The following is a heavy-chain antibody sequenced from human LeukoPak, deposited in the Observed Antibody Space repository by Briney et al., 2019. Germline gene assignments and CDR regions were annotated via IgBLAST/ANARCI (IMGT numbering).Heavy chain of an antibody. CDR2: IYSGGST. CDR1: GFTVSSNY. Sequence: GGFLRLSCAASGFTVSSNYMSWVRQAPGKGLEWVSVIYSGGSTYHADSVKGRFTISRDNSKSTLYLQMNSLRAEDTAVYYCARAPNMAARRAFDIWGRGTMVTVSS. V-gene: IGHV3-66*02. CDR3: ARAPNMAARRAFDI. D-gene: IGHD6-6*01. J-gene: IGHJ3*02.